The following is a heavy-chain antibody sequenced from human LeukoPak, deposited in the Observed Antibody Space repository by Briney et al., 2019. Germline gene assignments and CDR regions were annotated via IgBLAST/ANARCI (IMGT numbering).Heavy chain of an antibody. J-gene: IGHJ4*02. CDR2: IYYDGTT. CDR1: GASIRSTSYY. V-gene: IGHV4-39*01. D-gene: IGHD4-11*01. Sequence: SETLSLTCTVSGASIRSTSYYWGWIRQPPGKGLEWIGTIYYDGTTYYKPSLKSRVTLSVDTSKNQFSLRLNSVTAADTAVYYCARGPPADTVTSYFDYWGQGTLVTDSS. CDR3: ARGPPADTVTSYFDY.